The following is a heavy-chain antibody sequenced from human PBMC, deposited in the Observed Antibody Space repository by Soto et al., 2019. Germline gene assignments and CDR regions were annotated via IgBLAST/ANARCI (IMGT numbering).Heavy chain of an antibody. V-gene: IGHV3-48*02. Sequence: GGSLRLSCAASGFTFSSYSMNWVRQAPGKGLEWVSYISSSSSTIYYADSVKGRFTISRDNAKNSLYLQMNSLRDEDTAVYYCVPRALIAAAVEHFQHWGQGTLVTVSS. J-gene: IGHJ1*01. CDR2: ISSSSSTI. D-gene: IGHD6-13*01. CDR1: GFTFSSYS. CDR3: VPRALIAAAVEHFQH.